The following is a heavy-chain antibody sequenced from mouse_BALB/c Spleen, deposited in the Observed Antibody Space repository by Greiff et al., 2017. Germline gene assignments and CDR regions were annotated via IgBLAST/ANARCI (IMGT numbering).Heavy chain of an antibody. CDR2: INPGSGGT. V-gene: IGHV1-54*01. CDR3: ARDLDY. Sequence: VQRVESGAELVRPGTSVKVSCKASGYAFTNYLIEWVKQRPGQGLEWIGVINPGSGGTNYNEKFKGKATLTADKSSSTAYMQLSSLTSDDSAVYFCARDLDYWGQGTSVTVSS. J-gene: IGHJ4*01. CDR1: GYAFTNYL.